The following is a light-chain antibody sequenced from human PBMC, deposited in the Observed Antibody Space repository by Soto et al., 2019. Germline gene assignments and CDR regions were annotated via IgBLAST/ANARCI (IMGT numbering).Light chain of an antibody. V-gene: IGKV1-39*01. J-gene: IGKJ5*01. CDR3: QQSYSTPIT. CDR1: QSISNS. CDR2: GAS. Sequence: DIQMTQSPSSLSASVGDRFTMTCRASQSISNSLNWYQQKPGRATNLLIVGASSLQSGVPSRFSGSGSGTDFTLTISSLQPEDFATYYCQQSYSTPITFGQGTRLEI.